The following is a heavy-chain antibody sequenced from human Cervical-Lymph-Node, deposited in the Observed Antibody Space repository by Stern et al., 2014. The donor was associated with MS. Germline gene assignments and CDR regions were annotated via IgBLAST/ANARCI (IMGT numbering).Heavy chain of an antibody. CDR2: IYPGDSDT. V-gene: IGHV5-51*01. D-gene: IGHD5-12*01. J-gene: IGHJ5*02. Sequence: VQLVQSGAEVKKPGESLKISCKGSGYSFTSYWIGWVRQMPGQGLEWMGIIYPGDSDTRYSPSYRGLITISADTSISTAYLQWSSLKASATAMYYCARHDEGGYGDNWFDPWGQGTLVTVSS. CDR1: GYSFTSYW. CDR3: ARHDEGGYGDNWFDP.